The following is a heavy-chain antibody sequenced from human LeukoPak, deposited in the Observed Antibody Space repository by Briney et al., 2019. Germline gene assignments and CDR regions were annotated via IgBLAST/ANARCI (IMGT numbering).Heavy chain of an antibody. D-gene: IGHD3-10*01. CDR3: ARRGPGGRAFDI. V-gene: IGHV4-59*08. CDR2: IYYSGST. CDR1: GGSISSYY. J-gene: IGHJ3*02. Sequence: SETLSLTCTVSGGSISSYYWSWIRQPRGKGLEWIGYIYYSGSTNYNPSLKSRVTISVDTSKNQFSLKLSSVTAADTAVYYCARRGPGGRAFDIWGQGTMVTVSS.